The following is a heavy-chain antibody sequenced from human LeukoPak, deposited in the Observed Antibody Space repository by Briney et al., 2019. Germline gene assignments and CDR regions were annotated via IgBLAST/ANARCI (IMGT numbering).Heavy chain of an antibody. Sequence: PSETLSLTCVVYGGSFSGYYWSWIRQPPGKGLDWIGYIYYSGSTNYNPSLKSRVTISLDTSKNQFSLRLSSVTAADTAVYYCARSYDSRGYYYYGMDVWGQGTTVTVSS. CDR1: GGSFSGYY. CDR2: IYYSGST. J-gene: IGHJ6*02. V-gene: IGHV4-59*01. D-gene: IGHD3-22*01. CDR3: ARSYDSRGYYYYGMDV.